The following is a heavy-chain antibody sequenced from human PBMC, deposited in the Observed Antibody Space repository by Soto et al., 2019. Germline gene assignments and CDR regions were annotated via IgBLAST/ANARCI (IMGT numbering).Heavy chain of an antibody. Sequence: QVQLVQSGAEVKKPGASVKVSCKASSYTFTSYGISWVRQAPGQGLEWMGWISAYNGNTNYAQKLQGRVTMTTDTXXSKAYMELRSLRSDDTAVYYCASYHLNSYYYGMDVWGQGTTVTVSS. V-gene: IGHV1-18*01. CDR3: ASYHLNSYYYGMDV. J-gene: IGHJ6*02. CDR2: ISAYNGNT. CDR1: SYTFTSYG.